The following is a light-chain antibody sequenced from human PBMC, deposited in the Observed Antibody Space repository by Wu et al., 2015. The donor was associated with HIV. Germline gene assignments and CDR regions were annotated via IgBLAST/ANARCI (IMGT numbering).Light chain of an antibody. J-gene: IGKJ4*01. CDR1: ENLTRNY. V-gene: IGKV3-20*01. CDR2: DAS. Sequence: EIVLTQSPGTLSLSPGERATLSCRASENLTRNYLAWYQQKPGQAPRILIYDASIRATGIPDRFSGSGSGTDFTLTINRVEPEDFAVYYCHQYVGAPLTFGGGTNMEIK. CDR3: HQYVGAPLT.